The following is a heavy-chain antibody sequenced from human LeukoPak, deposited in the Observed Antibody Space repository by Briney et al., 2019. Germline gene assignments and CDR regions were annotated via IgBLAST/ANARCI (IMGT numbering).Heavy chain of an antibody. D-gene: IGHD3-9*01. V-gene: IGHV4-34*01. J-gene: IGHJ4*02. CDR1: GGSLSGYY. CDR3: ARDDILTDYPTPFDY. Sequence: SETLSLTCAVYGGSLSGYYWSWIRRPPGKGLEWIGEINRRGSTNYNQSLKRRVTISVDTYKNQFSVKLSSVTAEDTAVYYCARDDILTDYPTPFDYWGQGTLVTVSS. CDR2: INRRGST.